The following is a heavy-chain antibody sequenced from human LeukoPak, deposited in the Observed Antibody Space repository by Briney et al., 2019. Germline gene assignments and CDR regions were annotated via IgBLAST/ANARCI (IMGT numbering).Heavy chain of an antibody. CDR3: AKDGGYDFWSGYPFDY. CDR1: GFTFSNCG. D-gene: IGHD3-3*01. J-gene: IGHJ4*02. V-gene: IGHV3-11*01. CDR2: ISSSGSSI. Sequence: GGSLRLSCAASGFTFSNCGMSWIRQAPGKGLEWVSYISSSGSSIYYADSVKGRFTISRDNARKSLYLQMNSLRAEDTAVYYCAKDGGYDFWSGYPFDYWGQGTLVTVSS.